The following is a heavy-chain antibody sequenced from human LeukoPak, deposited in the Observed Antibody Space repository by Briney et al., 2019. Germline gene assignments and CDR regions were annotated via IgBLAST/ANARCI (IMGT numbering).Heavy chain of an antibody. CDR1: GFTFRTSG. D-gene: IGHD3-22*01. CDR3: ARSLGYYDSSGAYYFDY. Sequence: GTSLRLSCATSGFTFRTSGVHWVRQAPGKGLEWVALMSSDGIKTYYADSVKGRFTISRDNAKNSLYVQMNSLRADDTAVYYCARSLGYYDSSGAYYFDYWGQGTLVTVSS. V-gene: IGHV3-30*04. J-gene: IGHJ4*02. CDR2: MSSDGIKT.